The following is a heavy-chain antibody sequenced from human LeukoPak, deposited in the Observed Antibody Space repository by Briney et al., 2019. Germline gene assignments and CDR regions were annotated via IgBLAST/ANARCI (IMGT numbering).Heavy chain of an antibody. D-gene: IGHD2-15*01. CDR1: GFSFRNYA. CDR3: ARDFGLRCSGGACYSVYYYGMDV. Sequence: PGGSLRLSCSASGFSFRNYAMYWVRQAPGKGLEWVANIKQGGSEKYYVDSVEGRFTISRDNAKNSLYLQMNSLRAEDTAVYYCARDFGLRCSGGACYSVYYYGMDVWGKGTTVTVSS. V-gene: IGHV3-7*03. CDR2: IKQGGSEK. J-gene: IGHJ6*04.